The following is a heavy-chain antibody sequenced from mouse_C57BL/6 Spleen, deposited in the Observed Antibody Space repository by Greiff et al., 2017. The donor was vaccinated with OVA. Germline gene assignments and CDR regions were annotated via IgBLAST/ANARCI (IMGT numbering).Heavy chain of an antibody. CDR2: INPNNGGT. J-gene: IGHJ4*01. CDR1: GYTFTDYS. D-gene: IGHD1-1*01. V-gene: IGHV1-18*01. Sequence: EVQLQQSGPELVKPGASVKIPCKASGYTFTDYSMDWVKQSPGKSLEWIGDINPNNGGTIYNEKFKGKATLTVDKSSSTAYMELRSLTSEDTAVYYCARTGYYCSAMDYWGQGTSVTVSS. CDR3: ARTGYYCSAMDY.